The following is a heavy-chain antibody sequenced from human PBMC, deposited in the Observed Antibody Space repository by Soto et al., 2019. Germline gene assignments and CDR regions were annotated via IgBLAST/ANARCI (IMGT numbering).Heavy chain of an antibody. V-gene: IGHV1-2*04. CDR1: GYTFTGYY. CDR2: VDPNGGGT. J-gene: IGHJ4*02. CDR3: ATWVDYGDYEGFDF. Sequence: QVQLLQSGAEVKEPGASVKVSCKTSGYTFTGYYLHWVRQAPGQGLEWMGWVDPNGGGTNSAQKFQGSVTMTRDTSITTAYLELSRLTPNDTATYFWATWVDYGDYEGFDFWGQGTLVTVSS. D-gene: IGHD4-17*01.